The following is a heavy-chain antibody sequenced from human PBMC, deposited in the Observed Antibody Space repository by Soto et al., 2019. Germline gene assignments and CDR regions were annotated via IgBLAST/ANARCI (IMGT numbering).Heavy chain of an antibody. J-gene: IGHJ4*02. CDR2: INHSGST. Sequence: PSETLSLTCAVYGGSFSGYYWSWIRQPPGKGLEWIGEINHSGSTNYNPSLKSRVTISVDTSKNQFSLKLSSVTAADTAVYYCARILRRPNYFDYWGQGTLVTVSS. CDR3: ARILRRPNYFDY. D-gene: IGHD1-26*01. CDR1: GGSFSGYY. V-gene: IGHV4-34*01.